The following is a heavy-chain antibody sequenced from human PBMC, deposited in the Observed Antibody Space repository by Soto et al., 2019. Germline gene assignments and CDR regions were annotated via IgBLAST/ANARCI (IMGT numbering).Heavy chain of an antibody. Sequence: SVKVSCKASGGTFSSYAISWVRQAPGQGLEWMGGIIPIFGTANYAQKFQGRVTITADESTSTAYMELSSLKSEDTAVYYCARGGRILIRAYYYFYYGMDVWGQGTTVTVAS. CDR1: GGTFSSYA. CDR3: ARGGRILIRAYYYFYYGMDV. V-gene: IGHV1-69*13. D-gene: IGHD2-21*01. CDR2: IIPIFGTA. J-gene: IGHJ6*02.